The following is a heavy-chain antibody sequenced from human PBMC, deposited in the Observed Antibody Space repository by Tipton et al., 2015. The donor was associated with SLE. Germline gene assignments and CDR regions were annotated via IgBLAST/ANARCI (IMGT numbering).Heavy chain of an antibody. CDR1: GYSISSGYY. D-gene: IGHD7-27*01. CDR3: ARDRLTWAPFDY. J-gene: IGHJ4*02. V-gene: IGHV4-38-2*02. Sequence: TLSLTCAVSGYSISSGYYWGWIRQPPGKGLEWIGSIYHSGSTYYNPSLKSRVTISVDTSKNQFSLKLSSVTAADTAVYYRARDRLTWAPFDYWGQGTLVTVSS. CDR2: IYHSGST.